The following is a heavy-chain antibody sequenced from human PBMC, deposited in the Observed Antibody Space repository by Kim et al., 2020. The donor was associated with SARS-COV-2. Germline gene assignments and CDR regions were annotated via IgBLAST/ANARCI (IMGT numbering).Heavy chain of an antibody. CDR1: GFTFSSYA. J-gene: IGHJ3*02. D-gene: IGHD3-22*01. Sequence: GGSLRLSCAASGFTFSSYAMSWVRQAPGKGLEWVSAISGSGGSTYYADSVKGRFTISRDNSKNTLYLQMNSLRAEDTAVYYCAKYSRPMIVDSGAFDIWGQGTMVTVSS. CDR3: AKYSRPMIVDSGAFDI. CDR2: ISGSGGST. V-gene: IGHV3-23*01.